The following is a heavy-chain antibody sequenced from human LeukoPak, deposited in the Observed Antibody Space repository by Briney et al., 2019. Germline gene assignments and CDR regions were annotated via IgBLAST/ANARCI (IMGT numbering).Heavy chain of an antibody. CDR2: INTYTGNP. CDR3: ARRSMVQHLDV. Sequence: ASVKVSCKASGYTFTNHSINWVRQAPGQGLEYMGWINTYTGNPTDAQAFTGRIVFSLDTSVSTAYLQIRSLKAEDTAVYFCARRSMVQHLDVWGKGTTVIVSS. J-gene: IGHJ6*04. V-gene: IGHV7-4-1*02. CDR1: GYTFTNHS. D-gene: IGHD3-10*01.